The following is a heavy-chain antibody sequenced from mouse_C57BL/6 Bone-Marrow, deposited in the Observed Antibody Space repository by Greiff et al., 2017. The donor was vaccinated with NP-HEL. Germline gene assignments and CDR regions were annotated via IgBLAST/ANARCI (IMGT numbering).Heavy chain of an antibody. CDR2: ISYDGSN. Sequence: EVKLEESGPGLVKPSQSLSLTCSVTGYSITSGYYWNWIRQFPGNKLEWMGYISYDGSNNYNPSLKNRISITRDTSKNQFFLKLNSVTTEDTATYYCARSQIYDGYLAWFAYWGQGTLVTVSA. CDR1: GYSITSGYY. V-gene: IGHV3-6*01. CDR3: ARSQIYDGYLAWFAY. J-gene: IGHJ3*01. D-gene: IGHD2-3*01.